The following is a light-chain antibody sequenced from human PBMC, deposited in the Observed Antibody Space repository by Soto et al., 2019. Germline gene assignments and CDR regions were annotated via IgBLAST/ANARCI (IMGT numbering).Light chain of an antibody. V-gene: IGKV3-20*01. Sequence: EIVLTQSPGTLSLSPWERATLSCRASQGVSSYLAWYQQKPGQAPRLLISGASSRATGIPDRFSGSGSGTDFTLTISRLEPEDFALYYCQQYVTSAITFGQGTRLEIK. CDR3: QQYVTSAIT. CDR2: GAS. J-gene: IGKJ5*01. CDR1: QGVSSY.